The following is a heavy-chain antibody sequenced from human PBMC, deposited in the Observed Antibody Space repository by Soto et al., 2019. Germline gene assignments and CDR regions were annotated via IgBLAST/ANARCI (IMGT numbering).Heavy chain of an antibody. CDR1: GGSFSGYY. D-gene: IGHD6-6*01. Sequence: SSETLSLTCAVYGGSFSGYYWSWIRQPPGKGLEWIGEINHSGSTNYNPSLKSRVTISVDTSKNQFSLKLSSVTAADTAVYYCAREGGGSSSFFDYWGQGTLVTVSS. J-gene: IGHJ4*02. V-gene: IGHV4-34*01. CDR2: INHSGST. CDR3: AREGGGSSSFFDY.